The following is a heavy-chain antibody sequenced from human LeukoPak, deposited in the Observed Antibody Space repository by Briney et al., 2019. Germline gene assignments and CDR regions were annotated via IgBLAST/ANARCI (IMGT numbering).Heavy chain of an antibody. V-gene: IGHV4-61*02. CDR2: VYSSGST. Sequence: SETLSLTCTVSGGSIRSGSYYWSWIRHPAGKGLKWIGRVYSSGSTNYNPSLKSRVSISVDTSKNQFSLRLSSVTAADTAVYYCARGGYCGGDCYFYYWGQGTLVTVSS. CDR1: GGSIRSGSYY. D-gene: IGHD2-21*02. J-gene: IGHJ4*02. CDR3: ARGGYCGGDCYFYY.